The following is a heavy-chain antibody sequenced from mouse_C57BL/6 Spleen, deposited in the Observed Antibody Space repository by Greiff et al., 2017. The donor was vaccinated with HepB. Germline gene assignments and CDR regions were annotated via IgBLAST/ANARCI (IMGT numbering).Heavy chain of an antibody. CDR2: ISSGSSTI. CDR1: GFTFSDYG. D-gene: IGHD3-2*02. V-gene: IGHV5-17*01. CDR3: ARWTAQATWAMDY. Sequence: EVKVVESGGGLVKPGGSLKLSCAASGFTFSDYGMHWVRQAPEKGLEWVAYISSGSSTIYYADTVKGRFTISRDNAKNTLFLQMTSLRSEDTAMYYCARWTAQATWAMDYWGQGTSVTVSS. J-gene: IGHJ4*01.